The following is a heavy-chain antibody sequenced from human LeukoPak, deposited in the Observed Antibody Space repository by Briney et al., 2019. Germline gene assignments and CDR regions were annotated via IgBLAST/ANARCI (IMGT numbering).Heavy chain of an antibody. V-gene: IGHV3-30*03. J-gene: IGHJ3*02. D-gene: IGHD1-1*01. Sequence: GGSLRLSCAASGFSFSNYGFHWVRQAPGKGLEWVSAISYDGKNIHYEDSVKGRFTISRDNSRNTVYLQMNSLRAEDMAVYYCARGLGGTGPDAFDIWGQGTVVTVSA. CDR1: GFSFSNYG. CDR2: ISYDGKNI. CDR3: ARGLGGTGPDAFDI.